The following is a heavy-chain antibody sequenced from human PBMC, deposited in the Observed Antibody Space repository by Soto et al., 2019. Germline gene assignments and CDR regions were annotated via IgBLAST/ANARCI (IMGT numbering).Heavy chain of an antibody. J-gene: IGHJ4*02. CDR3: AAGGGLPRYY. V-gene: IGHV4-59*12. Sequence: SETLSLTCTVSGGSISSYYWSWIRQPPGKGLEWIGYIYYSGSTNYNPSLKSRVTISVDTSKNQFSLKLSSVTSADSAVDYCAAGGGLPRYYWGQGTLVTVSS. CDR2: IYYSGST. CDR1: GGSISSYY. D-gene: IGHD5-12*01.